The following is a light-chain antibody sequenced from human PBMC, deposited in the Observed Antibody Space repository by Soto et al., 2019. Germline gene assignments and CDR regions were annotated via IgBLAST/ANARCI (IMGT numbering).Light chain of an antibody. V-gene: IGKV1-9*01. CDR3: QQLHSYPRT. J-gene: IGKJ5*01. Sequence: IQLTQSPSSLSASVGDRVTITCRASQGISSYLAWYQQKPGKAPKLLIYAASTLQSGVPSRFSGSGSGTDFTLTISSLQPEDFASYYCQQLHSYPRTFAQEPRLEIK. CDR2: AAS. CDR1: QGISSY.